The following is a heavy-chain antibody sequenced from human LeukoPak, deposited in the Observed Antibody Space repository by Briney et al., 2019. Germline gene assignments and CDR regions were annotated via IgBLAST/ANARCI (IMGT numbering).Heavy chain of an antibody. CDR1: NGSIGSYY. D-gene: IGHD2-2*01. J-gene: IGHJ4*02. CDR3: AREGARDDFVVVPAALDF. Sequence: SETLSLTCTVSNGSIGSYYWTWIRQSAGKGLEWIGRIHRTGSTNYNPSLTSRVIMSVDTSKNQFSLRLTSLTAADTAVYYCAREGARDDFVVVPAALDFWGLGTLVTVSS. CDR2: IHRTGST. V-gene: IGHV4-4*07.